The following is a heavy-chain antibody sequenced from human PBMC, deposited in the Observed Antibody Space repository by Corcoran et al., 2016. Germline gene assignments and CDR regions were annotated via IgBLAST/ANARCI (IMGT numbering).Heavy chain of an antibody. CDR1: GFSLSTSGMC. V-gene: IGHV2-70*01. CDR3: AAAVASGNWSYYDYGMDV. J-gene: IGHJ6*02. Sequence: QVTLRESGPALVKPTQTLTLTCTFSGFSLSTSGMCVSWIRQPPGKALEWLALIDWDDDKYYSTSLKTMLTISKDTSKNQVVLTMTNMDPVDTATYYCAAAVASGNWSYYDYGMDVWGQGTTVTVSS. D-gene: IGHD6-13*01. CDR2: IDWDDDK.